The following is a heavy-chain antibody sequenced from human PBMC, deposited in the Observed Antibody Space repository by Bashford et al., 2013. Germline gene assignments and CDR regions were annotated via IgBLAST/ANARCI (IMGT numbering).Heavy chain of an antibody. D-gene: IGHD1-1*01. Sequence: VRQAPGKGLEWVSTISSSGSNTYYADSVKGRFTISRDNSKNMVYLQMNSLRAEDTAVYYCAKSGQGDYWGQGTQVTVSS. J-gene: IGHJ4*02. CDR2: ISSSGSNT. V-gene: IGHV3-23*01. CDR3: AKSGQGDY.